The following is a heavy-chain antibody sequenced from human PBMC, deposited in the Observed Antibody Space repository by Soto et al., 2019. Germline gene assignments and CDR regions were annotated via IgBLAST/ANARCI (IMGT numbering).Heavy chain of an antibody. V-gene: IGHV4-31*03. Sequence: QILSVTCTDSGACKITGAENCSWLRQHRGKGLEWIGYIYYTGSTYYNPSLKSRITMSVDTSTNQFSLKLSTVTAADTAVYFCATALPGATWNYNGMELWGRWTTVTSSS. CDR3: ATALPGATWNYNGMEL. CDR1: GACKITGAEN. D-gene: IGHD1-26*01. CDR2: IYYTGST. J-gene: IGHJ6*01.